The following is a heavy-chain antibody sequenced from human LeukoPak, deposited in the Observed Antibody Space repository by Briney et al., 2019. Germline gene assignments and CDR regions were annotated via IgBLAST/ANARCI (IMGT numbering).Heavy chain of an antibody. D-gene: IGHD5-12*01. J-gene: IGHJ4*02. CDR1: GFTVSSNY. CDR2: ISGSGGNT. CDR3: AKSRGYSNTSPFDY. V-gene: IGHV3-23*01. Sequence: GGSLRLSCAASGFTVSSNYTSWVRQAPGKGLEWVSGISGSGGNTYYADSVKGRFTISRDNSRNTLYLQMNSLTAEDTALYYCAKSRGYSNTSPFDYWGQGTLVAVSS.